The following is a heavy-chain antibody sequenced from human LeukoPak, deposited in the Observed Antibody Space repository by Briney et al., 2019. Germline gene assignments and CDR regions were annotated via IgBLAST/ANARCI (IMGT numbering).Heavy chain of an antibody. J-gene: IGHJ4*02. CDR3: ASQQRKPEYCYDSSGYYGKFDY. Sequence: SQTLSLTCTVSGGSISSGSYYWSWIRQPAGKGLEWIGRIYTSGSTNYNPSLKSRVTISVDTSKNQFSLKLSSVTAADTAVYYCASQQRKPEYCYDSSGYYGKFDYWGQGTLVTVSS. D-gene: IGHD3-22*01. CDR1: GGSISSGSYY. V-gene: IGHV4-61*02. CDR2: IYTSGST.